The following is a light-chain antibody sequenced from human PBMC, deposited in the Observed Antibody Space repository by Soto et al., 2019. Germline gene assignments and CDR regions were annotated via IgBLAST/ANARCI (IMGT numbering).Light chain of an antibody. CDR1: QTVSSN. CDR2: GAS. V-gene: IGKV3-15*01. J-gene: IGKJ2*01. CDR3: QQYHKWPPFT. Sequence: EIVMTQSPATLSVSPGERATLSCRASQTVSSNLAWYQQKPGQPPRVLIFGASTRATGIPARFSGSGSGTEFTLTISSLQSEDFAVYYCQQYHKWPPFTFGQGTKVEIK.